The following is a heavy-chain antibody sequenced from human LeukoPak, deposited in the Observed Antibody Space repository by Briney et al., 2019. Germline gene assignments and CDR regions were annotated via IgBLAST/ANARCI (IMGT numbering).Heavy chain of an antibody. D-gene: IGHD4-23*01. V-gene: IGHV3-30*04. Sequence: PGGSQRLSCAASGFTFSSYAMHWVRQAPGKGLEWVAVISYDGSNKYYADSVKGRFTVSRDNSKKTVSLQMHSLRREDTAVYYCVKDLLQWYKFDSWGQGTLVIVSS. J-gene: IGHJ4*02. CDR3: VKDLLQWYKFDS. CDR2: ISYDGSNK. CDR1: GFTFSSYA.